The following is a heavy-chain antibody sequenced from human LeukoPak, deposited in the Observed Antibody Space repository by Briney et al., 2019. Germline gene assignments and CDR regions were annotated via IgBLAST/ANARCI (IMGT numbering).Heavy chain of an antibody. V-gene: IGHV3-7*01. CDR2: IRQDGSEK. J-gene: IGHJ4*02. Sequence: PGGSRRLSCAASGFTFANYWMSWVRQAPGKGLEWVANIRQDGSEKFYVDSVKGRFTISRDNDKSSLYLQMNSLRGEDTAVYFCARVGGSWELLLWGQGTLVTVS. CDR3: ARVGGSWELLL. CDR1: GFTFANYW. D-gene: IGHD2-15*01.